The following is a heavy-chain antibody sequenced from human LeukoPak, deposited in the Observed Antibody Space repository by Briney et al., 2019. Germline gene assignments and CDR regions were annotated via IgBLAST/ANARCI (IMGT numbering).Heavy chain of an antibody. CDR1: GFTFSSYA. CDR2: ISGSGGNT. D-gene: IGHD3-16*02. Sequence: GGSLRLSCAASGFTFSSYAMSWVRQAPGKGLEWVSVISGSGGNTYYADSVKGRFTISRDNSQNTLYLQMNSLRAEDTAAYYCAKDHNVWGSYRFQHFDYWGQGTRVTVSS. J-gene: IGHJ4*02. V-gene: IGHV3-23*01. CDR3: AKDHNVWGSYRFQHFDY.